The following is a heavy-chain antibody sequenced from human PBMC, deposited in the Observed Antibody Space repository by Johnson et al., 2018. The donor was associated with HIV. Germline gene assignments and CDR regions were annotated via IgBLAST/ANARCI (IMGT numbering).Heavy chain of an antibody. V-gene: IGHV3-13*01. CDR2: IGTAGDT. Sequence: VQLVESGGGLVQPGGSLRLSCAASGFSVSTYDMHWVRQATGKGLDWVSVIGTAGDTYYLGSVKGLFTISRENAKNSLHLQMNSLRAEDTAVYYCAVGIQLGFASEGDAFDSWGQGAMVSVSS. D-gene: IGHD3-10*01. CDR3: AVGIQLGFASEGDAFDS. CDR1: GFSVSTYD. J-gene: IGHJ3*02.